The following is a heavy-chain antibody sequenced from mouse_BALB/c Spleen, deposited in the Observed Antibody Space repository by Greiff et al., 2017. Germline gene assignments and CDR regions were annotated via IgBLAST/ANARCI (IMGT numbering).Heavy chain of an antibody. CDR1: GFTFSSYY. CDR2: INSNGGST. Sequence: EVHLVESGGGLVKLGGSLKLSCAASGFTFSSYYMSWVRQTPEKRLELVAAINSNGGSTYYPDTVKGRFTISRDNAKNTLYLQMSSLKSEDTALYYCARHRYDAMDYWGQGTSVTVSS. V-gene: IGHV5-6-2*01. J-gene: IGHJ4*01. CDR3: ARHRYDAMDY.